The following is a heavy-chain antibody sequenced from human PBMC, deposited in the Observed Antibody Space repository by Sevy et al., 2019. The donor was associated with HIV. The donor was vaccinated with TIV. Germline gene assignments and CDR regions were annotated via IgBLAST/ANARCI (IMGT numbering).Heavy chain of an antibody. CDR3: ARDWESGGFDY. CDR2: ISYDGSNK. D-gene: IGHD3-10*01. V-gene: IGHV3-30-3*01. J-gene: IGHJ4*02. CDR1: GFTFSSYA. Sequence: LSLTCAASGFTFSSYAMHWVRQAPGKGLEWVAVISYDGSNKYYADSVKGRFTISRDNSKNTLYLQMNSLRAEDTAVYYCARDWESGGFDYWGQGTLVTVSS.